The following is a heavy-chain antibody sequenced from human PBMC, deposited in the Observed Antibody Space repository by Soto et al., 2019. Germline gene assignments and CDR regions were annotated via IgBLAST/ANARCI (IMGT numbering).Heavy chain of an antibody. CDR1: GFTFSNYA. D-gene: IGHD3-22*01. CDR3: AKDRGYYESSGYYDGFDY. CDR2: ISGSGGST. J-gene: IGHJ4*02. V-gene: IGHV3-23*04. Sequence: EVQLVESGGGLVQSGGSLRLSCAASGFTFSNYAMSWVRQAPGKGLEWVSGISGSGGSTYYADSVKGRFTISRDNSKNTLYVQMNSLRAEDTAVYYCAKDRGYYESSGYYDGFDYWGQGTLVTVSS.